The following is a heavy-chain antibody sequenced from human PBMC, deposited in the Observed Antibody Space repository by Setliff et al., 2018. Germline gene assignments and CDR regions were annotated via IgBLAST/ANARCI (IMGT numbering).Heavy chain of an antibody. V-gene: IGHV1-69*05. CDR3: ARLHCSGSSCYYDY. CDR2: IIPIFGTA. CDR1: GGTFSSYA. D-gene: IGHD2-15*01. J-gene: IGHJ4*02. Sequence: SVKVSCKASGGTFSSYAISWVRQDPGQGLEWMGRIIPIFGTANYAQKFQGRVTNTMDTSASTAYMELSGLRSEDTAVYYCARLHCSGSSCYYDYWGQGTLVTVSS.